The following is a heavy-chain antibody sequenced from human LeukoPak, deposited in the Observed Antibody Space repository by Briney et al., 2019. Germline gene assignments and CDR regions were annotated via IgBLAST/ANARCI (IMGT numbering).Heavy chain of an antibody. Sequence: AGGSLRLSCAASGFIFSISDMHWVRQAPGKGLQWVAFISYDGSKKHCADSVQGRCTISRDNSKNTLSLQLNSLRPDDTAVFYCSQGLLSWGQGTLVTVSS. CDR3: SQGLLS. CDR1: GFIFSISD. CDR2: ISYDGSKK. J-gene: IGHJ5*02. V-gene: IGHV3-30*02.